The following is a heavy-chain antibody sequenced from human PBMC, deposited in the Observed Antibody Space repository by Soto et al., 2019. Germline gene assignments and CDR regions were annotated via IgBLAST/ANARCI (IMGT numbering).Heavy chain of an antibody. CDR2: ISGSGGST. Sequence: GGSLRLSCAASGFTFSDYYMSWIRQAPGKGLEWVSAISGSGGSTYYADSVKGRFTISRDNSKNTLYLQMDSLRAEDTAVYYCAKDPSFLSDIWGQGTMVTVSS. V-gene: IGHV3-23*01. CDR3: AKDPSFLSDI. J-gene: IGHJ3*02. CDR1: GFTFSDYY.